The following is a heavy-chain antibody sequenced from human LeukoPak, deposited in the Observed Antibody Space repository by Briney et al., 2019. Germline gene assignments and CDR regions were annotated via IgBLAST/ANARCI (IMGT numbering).Heavy chain of an antibody. Sequence: PGGSLRLSCTASGFTFGDYAMSWVRQAPGKGLESVGFIRSKAYGGTTEYAASVKGRFTISRDDSKSIAYLQMNSLKTEDTAVYYCTRDRDIVVVPAANVVDYWGQGTLVTVSS. CDR3: TRDRDIVVVPAANVVDY. CDR2: IRSKAYGGTT. V-gene: IGHV3-49*04. D-gene: IGHD2-2*01. J-gene: IGHJ4*02. CDR1: GFTFGDYA.